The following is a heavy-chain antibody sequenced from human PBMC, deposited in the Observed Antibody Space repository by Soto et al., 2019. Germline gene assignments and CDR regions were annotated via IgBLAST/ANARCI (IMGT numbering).Heavy chain of an antibody. CDR3: VIGGGGGLSDS. D-gene: IGHD2-15*01. V-gene: IGHV3-11*06. Sequence: LRLSCAGSDFTSGDSYRRWIRQAPGKGLEWLSYISPGSRYPAYADSVKGRFTISRDNAKRALYLQMLSLTAEDTAIYYCVIGGGGGLSDSCGQGPMGTLSS. J-gene: IGHJ4*02. CDR2: ISPGSRYP. CDR1: DFTSGDSY.